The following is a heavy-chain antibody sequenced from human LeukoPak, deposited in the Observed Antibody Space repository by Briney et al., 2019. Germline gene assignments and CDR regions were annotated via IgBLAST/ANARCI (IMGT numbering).Heavy chain of an antibody. CDR3: ARHGDHLYYYDSSGYYSAFDY. V-gene: IGHV4-39*01. D-gene: IGHD3-22*01. CDR1: GGSISSSSYY. CDR2: SYYSGST. J-gene: IGHJ4*02. Sequence: PSETLSLTCTVSGGSISSSSYYWGGIRQPPGRGLEWTGSSYYSGSTYYNASVKGRVTISVDNSKNKLYLKLSCVTAEDTAVYYFARHGDHLYYYDSSGYYSAFDYWGQGTLVTVSS.